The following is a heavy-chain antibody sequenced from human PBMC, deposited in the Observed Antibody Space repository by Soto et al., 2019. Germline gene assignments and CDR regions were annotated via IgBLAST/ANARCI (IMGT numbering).Heavy chain of an antibody. Sequence: ASVKVSCKVSGYTLTELSMHWVRQAPGKGLEWMGGFDPEDGETIYAQKFQGRVTMTEDTSTDTAYMELSSLRSEDTAVYDCATVQAVADPFDYWGQGNLVTVSS. J-gene: IGHJ4*02. V-gene: IGHV1-24*01. CDR2: FDPEDGET. D-gene: IGHD6-19*01. CDR3: ATVQAVADPFDY. CDR1: GYTLTELS.